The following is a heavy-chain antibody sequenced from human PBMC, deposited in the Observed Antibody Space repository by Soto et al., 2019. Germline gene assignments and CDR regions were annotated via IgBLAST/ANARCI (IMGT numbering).Heavy chain of an antibody. CDR2: IYNSVNT. CDR3: ASTMNWFDP. V-gene: IGHV4-39*01. D-gene: IGHD3-10*01. J-gene: IGHJ5*02. CDR1: GGSVSNGFYS. Sequence: PSETLSLTCTVSGGSVSNGFYSWSWIRQSPGRGLEWIGHIYNSVNTYSNPSLESRVTISIDTSKNQFSLKLSSVTATDTAVYYCASTMNWFDPWGQGTLVTVSS.